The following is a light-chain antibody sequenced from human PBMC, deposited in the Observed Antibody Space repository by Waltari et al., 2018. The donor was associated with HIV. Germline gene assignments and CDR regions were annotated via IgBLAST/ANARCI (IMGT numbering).Light chain of an antibody. J-gene: IGLJ1*01. Sequence: QSALTQPRSVSGSPGQSVTISCTGTSSDVGAKNYVSWYQQNPGEAPVLLIFDVSQRRSGVPERFSGAKSGNTASLTISGLQAVDEADYYCCSYAGKYTWVFGTGTKVTVL. CDR2: DVS. CDR3: CSYAGKYTWV. CDR1: SSDVGAKNY. V-gene: IGLV2-11*01.